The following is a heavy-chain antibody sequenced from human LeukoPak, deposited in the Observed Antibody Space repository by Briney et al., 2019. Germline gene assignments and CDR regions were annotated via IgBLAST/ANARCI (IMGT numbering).Heavy chain of an antibody. V-gene: IGHV1-18*01. CDR3: ARDRERVVATMGYY. J-gene: IGHJ4*02. CDR1: GYAFTSYG. CDR2: ISAYNGKT. D-gene: IGHD5-12*01. Sequence: GASVKVSCKASGYAFTSYGISWVRQAPGQGLEWMGWISAYNGKTNYAQKLQGRVTITTDTSTSTAYMELRSLRSDDTAVYYCARDRERVVATMGYYWGQGTLVTVSS.